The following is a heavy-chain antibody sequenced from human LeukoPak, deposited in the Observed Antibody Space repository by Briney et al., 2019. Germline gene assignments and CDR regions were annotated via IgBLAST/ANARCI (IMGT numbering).Heavy chain of an antibody. Sequence: PGGSLRLSCAASGFIVSSNYVNWVRQAPGKGLEWVSVTYSGDSTYYADSVKGRFTVSRDNSKNTLYLQMNSLRAEDTAVYYCARAPGWYAAFDIWGQGTMVTVS. D-gene: IGHD6-19*01. CDR3: ARAPGWYAAFDI. J-gene: IGHJ3*02. CDR1: GFIVSSNY. V-gene: IGHV3-53*01. CDR2: TYSGDST.